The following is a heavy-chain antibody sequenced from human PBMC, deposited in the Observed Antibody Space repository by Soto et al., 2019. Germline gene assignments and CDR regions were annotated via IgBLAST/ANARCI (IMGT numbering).Heavy chain of an antibody. J-gene: IGHJ4*02. CDR2: IYYSGST. V-gene: IGHV4-61*01. Sequence: SETLSLTCTVSGGSVNSGTDYWSWIRQPPGKGLEWIGYIYYSGSTNYNPSLKSRVTISVDTSKNQFSLKLSSVTAADTAVYYCATSSSGWYLGEFDYWGQGTLVTVSS. CDR3: ATSSSGWYLGEFDY. D-gene: IGHD6-19*01. CDR1: GGSVNSGTDY.